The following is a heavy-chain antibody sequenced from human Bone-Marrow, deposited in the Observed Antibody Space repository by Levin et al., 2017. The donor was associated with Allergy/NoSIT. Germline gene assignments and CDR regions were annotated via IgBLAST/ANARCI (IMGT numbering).Heavy chain of an antibody. V-gene: IGHV3-66*02. CDR3: ARDRHCSGDKCYGA. J-gene: IGHJ5*02. CDR2: IYSGGGT. CDR1: GFTVGNNY. Sequence: RGESLKISCAVSGFTVGNNYLRWVRQAPGKGLEWVSLIYSGGGTYYADSVKGRFTISRDNSENTLHLQMNSLRVEDTAVYYCARDRHCSGDKCYGAWGQGTLVTVSS. D-gene: IGHD2-15*01.